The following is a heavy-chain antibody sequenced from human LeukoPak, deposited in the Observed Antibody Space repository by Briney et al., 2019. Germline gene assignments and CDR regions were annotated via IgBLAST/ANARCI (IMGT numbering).Heavy chain of an antibody. D-gene: IGHD6-6*01. V-gene: IGHV1-2*02. CDR2: INPNSGGT. Sequence: GASVKVSCKASGYTFTGYYMHWVRQAPGQGLEWKGWINPNSGGTNYAQKFQGRVTMTRDTSISTAYMELSRLRSDDTAVYYCARGRIAAPTGNWFDPWGQGTLVTVSS. CDR3: ARGRIAAPTGNWFDP. CDR1: GYTFTGYY. J-gene: IGHJ5*02.